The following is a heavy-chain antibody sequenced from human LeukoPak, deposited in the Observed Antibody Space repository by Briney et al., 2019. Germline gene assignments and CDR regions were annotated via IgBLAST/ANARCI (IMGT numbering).Heavy chain of an antibody. CDR1: EFTFSTDG. V-gene: IGHV3-30*18. D-gene: IGHD5-12*01. CDR2: ISYDGSYK. CDR3: VKGVVDIVATTFGDAFDI. Sequence: GRSLRLSCAASEFTFSTDGMHWVRQAPGKGLGWGAVISYDGSYKFYADSVKGRFTISRDNSKNTLYLQMSSLRAEDTAVYYCVKGVVDIVATTFGDAFDIWGQGTMVTVSS. J-gene: IGHJ3*02.